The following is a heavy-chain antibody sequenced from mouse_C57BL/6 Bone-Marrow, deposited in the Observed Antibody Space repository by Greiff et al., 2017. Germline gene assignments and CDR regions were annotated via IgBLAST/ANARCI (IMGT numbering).Heavy chain of an antibody. Sequence: QVQLQQPGAELVRPGTSVKLSCKASGYTFTSYWMHWVKQRPGQGLEWIGVIDPSDSYTNYNQKFKGKATLTVDTSSSTAYMQLSSLTSEDSAVYYCARDGDYYYGRSYWYFDVWGTGTTVTVSS. J-gene: IGHJ1*03. CDR2: IDPSDSYT. CDR3: ARDGDYYYGRSYWYFDV. D-gene: IGHD1-1*01. V-gene: IGHV1-59*01. CDR1: GYTFTSYW.